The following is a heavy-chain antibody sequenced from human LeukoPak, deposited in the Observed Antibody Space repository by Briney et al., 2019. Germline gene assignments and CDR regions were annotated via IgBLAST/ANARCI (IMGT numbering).Heavy chain of an antibody. Sequence: PGGSLRLSCAASGFTFTDFYMHWVRQAPGKGLEWVSWTSPTSSYMYYADSVKGRFTISRDNAKNSLYLQMNSLRAEDTALYYCVRDADGGNSWFDTWGQGTLVTVSS. CDR1: GFTFTDFY. CDR3: VRDADGGNSWFDT. V-gene: IGHV3-21*04. D-gene: IGHD4-23*01. J-gene: IGHJ5*02. CDR2: TSPTSSYM.